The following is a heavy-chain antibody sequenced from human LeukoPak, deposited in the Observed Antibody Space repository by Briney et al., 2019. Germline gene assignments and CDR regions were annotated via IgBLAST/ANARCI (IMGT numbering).Heavy chain of an antibody. CDR3: ARAPSLAVAGEYYFDY. CDR2: IYTSGST. D-gene: IGHD6-19*01. CDR1: GGSISSYY. V-gene: IGHV4-4*07. J-gene: IGHJ4*02. Sequence: PSETLSLTCTVSGGSISSYYWSWIRQPAGKGLEWIGRIYTSGSTNYNPSLKSRVTMSVDTSKNQFSLKLSSVTAADTAVYYCARAPSLAVAGEYYFDYWGQGTLVTVSS.